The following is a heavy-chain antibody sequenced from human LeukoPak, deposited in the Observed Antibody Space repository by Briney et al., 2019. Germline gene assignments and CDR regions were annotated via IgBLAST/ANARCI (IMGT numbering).Heavy chain of an antibody. V-gene: IGHV4-34*01. CDR1: GGSFSGYY. J-gene: IGHJ5*02. D-gene: IGHD6-19*01. CDR2: TNHSGST. CDR3: ARGLRIAVAGMKKNWFDP. Sequence: SETLSLTCAVYGGSFSGYYWSRIRQPPGKGLEWIGETNHSGSTNYNPSLKSRVTISVDTSKNQFSLKLSSVTAADTAVYYCARGLRIAVAGMKKNWFDPWGQGTLVTVSS.